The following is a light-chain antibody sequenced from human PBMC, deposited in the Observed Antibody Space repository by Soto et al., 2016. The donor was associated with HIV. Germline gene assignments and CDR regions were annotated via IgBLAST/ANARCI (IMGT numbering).Light chain of an antibody. Sequence: SYELTQPPSVSVTPGETARITCGGNNIGDKSVHWYQQKPGQAPVLVVYDDNDRPSGIPERFSGSNSGNTAALTISRVEAGDEADYYCQVWDRSSDHVLFGGGTKLTVL. J-gene: IGLJ2*01. CDR2: DDN. V-gene: IGLV3-21*02. CDR1: NIGDKS. CDR3: QVWDRSSDHVL.